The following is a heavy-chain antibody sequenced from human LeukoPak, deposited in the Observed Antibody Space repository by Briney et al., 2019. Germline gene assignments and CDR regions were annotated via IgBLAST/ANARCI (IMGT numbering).Heavy chain of an antibody. D-gene: IGHD2-21*02. J-gene: IGHJ4*02. CDR2: ISGGGDIT. Sequence: GGSLRLSCAASGFNFANHAMSWVRQTPGKGLEWVSAISGGGDITYYADSVTGRFTISRDNSKDTLFLQMHSPRPGDTAVYYCVREDTPATANYWGQGTLVTISS. CDR3: VREDTPATANY. CDR1: GFNFANHA. V-gene: IGHV3-23*01.